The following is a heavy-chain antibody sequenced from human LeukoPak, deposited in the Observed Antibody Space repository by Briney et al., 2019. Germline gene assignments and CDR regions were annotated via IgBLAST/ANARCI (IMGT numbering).Heavy chain of an antibody. D-gene: IGHD3-10*01. Sequence: SETLSLTCTVSGGSISSGGYYWSWIRQHPGTGLEWIGYIYYSGSTYYNPSLKSRVTISVDTSKNQFSLKLSSVTAADTAVYYCAALLLWFGELPYWGQGTLVTVSS. CDR1: GGSISSGGYY. CDR3: AALLLWFGELPY. J-gene: IGHJ4*02. CDR2: IYYSGST. V-gene: IGHV4-31*03.